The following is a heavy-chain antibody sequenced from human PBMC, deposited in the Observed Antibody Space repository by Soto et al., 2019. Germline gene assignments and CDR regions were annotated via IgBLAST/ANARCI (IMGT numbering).Heavy chain of an antibody. CDR2: IYHTGRT. J-gene: IGHJ3*02. CDR3: VRDEAHYDILTGSSLGRAFDI. Sequence: QVQLQESGPRLVKPSGTLSLTCVITNASISSSNWWSWVRQPPGKGLEWIGEIYHTGRTNYAPSLKSRFTMSIDKSNHRFSLRLTSLTAADTAVYYCVRDEAHYDILTGSSLGRAFDIWGQGTMVTVSS. V-gene: IGHV4-4*02. CDR1: NASISSSNW. D-gene: IGHD3-9*01.